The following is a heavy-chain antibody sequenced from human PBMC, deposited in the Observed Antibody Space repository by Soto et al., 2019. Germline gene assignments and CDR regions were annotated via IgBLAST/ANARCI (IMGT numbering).Heavy chain of an antibody. CDR1: GGTFSSYS. D-gene: IGHD6-13*01. J-gene: IGHJ6*02. CDR3: ARDRIAAADPEVYYYSSGMDV. CDR2: IILIFGTS. Sequence: GASVKISCRASGGTFSSYSISWVRQPPGQGLEWMGGIILIFGTSSYAQKFQVRVSITADESTSTAYMELSSLRSEDTAVYYCARDRIAAADPEVYYYSSGMDVWGQGTTVTVSS. V-gene: IGHV1-69*13.